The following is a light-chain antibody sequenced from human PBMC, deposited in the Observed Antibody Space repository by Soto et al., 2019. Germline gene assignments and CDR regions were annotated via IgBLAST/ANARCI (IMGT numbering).Light chain of an antibody. CDR1: SSDVGTYNS. Sequence: QSALTQPRSVSGPPGQSVSISCSGTSSDVGTYNSVSWYQQHPHRAPQVIIYKGTQRPSGVSNRFSGSTSGNAASLTISALQADDEADYFCCSSAPESTYVFGTGTKLTVL. CDR3: CSSAPESTYV. V-gene: IGLV2-23*01. CDR2: KGT. J-gene: IGLJ1*01.